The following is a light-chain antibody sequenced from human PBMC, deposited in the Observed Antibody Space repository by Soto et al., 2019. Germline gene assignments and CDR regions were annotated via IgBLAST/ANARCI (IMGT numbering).Light chain of an antibody. CDR2: GNS. CDR3: QSYDSSLSGWV. Sequence: QSVLPQPPSVSGAPGQRVTISCTGSSSNIGAGYDVHWYPQLPGTAPKLLIYGNSNRPSGVPDRFSGYKSGTSASLAITGLQAEDEADYYCQSYDSSLSGWVFGGGTKLTVL. J-gene: IGLJ3*02. V-gene: IGLV1-40*01. CDR1: SSNIGAGYD.